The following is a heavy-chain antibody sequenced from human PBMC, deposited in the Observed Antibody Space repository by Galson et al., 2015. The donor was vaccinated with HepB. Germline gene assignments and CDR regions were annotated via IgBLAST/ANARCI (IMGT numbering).Heavy chain of an antibody. CDR1: GYTFSMSW. V-gene: IGHV5-51*01. J-gene: IGHJ3*02. CDR3: ARPLGYCSSVSCDPPLGAFDI. CDR2: ISPGDSNT. Sequence: QSGAEVKKPGESLKISCKGSGYTFSMSWIGWVRQMPGKGLEWMGIISPGDSNTRYSPSFQGQVTISADKSISTAYLQWSSLKASDTAMYFCARPLGYCSSVSCDPPLGAFDIWGQGTMVTVSS. D-gene: IGHD2-2*01.